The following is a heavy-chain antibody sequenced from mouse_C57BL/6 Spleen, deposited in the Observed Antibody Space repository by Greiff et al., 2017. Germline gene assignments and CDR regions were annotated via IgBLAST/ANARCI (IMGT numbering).Heavy chain of an antibody. J-gene: IGHJ4*01. V-gene: IGHV5-9*01. CDR2: ISGGGGNT. CDR3: ARHIYYGNYEGAMDY. D-gene: IGHD2-1*01. Sequence: EVKVEESGGGLVKPGGSLKLSCAASGFTFSSYTMSWVRQTPEKRLEWVATISGGGGNTYYPDSVKGRFTISRDNAKNTLYLQMSSLRSEDTALYYCARHIYYGNYEGAMDYWGQGTSVTVSS. CDR1: GFTFSSYT.